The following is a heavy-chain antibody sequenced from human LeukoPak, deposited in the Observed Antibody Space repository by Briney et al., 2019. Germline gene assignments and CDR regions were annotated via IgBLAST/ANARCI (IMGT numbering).Heavy chain of an antibody. D-gene: IGHD5-18*01. CDR1: GYTFTSDD. CDR3: ALVTAMGTSYYYMDV. CDR2: MNPNSGNT. Sequence: ASVKVSCKASGYTFTSDDINWVRQATGQGLEWMGWMNPNSGNTGYAQKFQGRVTMTRNTSISTAYMDLSSLRSEDTAVYYCALVTAMGTSYYYMDVWGKGTTVTVSS. J-gene: IGHJ6*03. V-gene: IGHV1-8*01.